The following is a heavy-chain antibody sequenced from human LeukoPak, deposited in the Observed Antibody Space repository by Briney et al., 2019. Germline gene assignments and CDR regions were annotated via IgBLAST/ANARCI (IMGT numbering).Heavy chain of an antibody. D-gene: IGHD1-26*01. CDR1: GFTFSRDW. CDR2: ISYDGSNK. CDR3: ARARSAFDI. V-gene: IGHV3-30-3*01. J-gene: IGHJ3*02. Sequence: GGSLRLSCVASGFTFSRDWMSWVRQAPGKGLEWVAVISYDGSNKYYADSVKGRFTISRDNSKNTLYLQMNSLRAEDTAVYYCARARSAFDIWGQGTMVTVSS.